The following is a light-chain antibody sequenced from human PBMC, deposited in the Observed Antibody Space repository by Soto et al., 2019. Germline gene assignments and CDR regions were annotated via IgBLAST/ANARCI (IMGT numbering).Light chain of an antibody. CDR3: QQYDTAPPT. CDR1: QGIINY. Sequence: DIQLTQSPSSLSASVGETVTITCRASQGIINYLAWYQQRPGKVPKLLIYEASTLQTGVPSRFSGSGAGTDFTLTINSLQPEDVGTYYCQQYDTAPPTFGQGTRVEIK. J-gene: IGKJ1*01. CDR2: EAS. V-gene: IGKV1-27*01.